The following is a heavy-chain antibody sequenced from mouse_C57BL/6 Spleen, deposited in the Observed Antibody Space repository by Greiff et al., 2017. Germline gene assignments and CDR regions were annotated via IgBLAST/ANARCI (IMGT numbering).Heavy chain of an antibody. Sequence: VQLQQPGAELVKPGASVKLSCKASGYTFTSYWMQWVKQRPGQGLEWIGEIDPSDSYTNYNQKFKGKATLTVDTSSSTAYMQLSSLTSEDSAVYDCARGGTGRGDYWGQGTTLTVSS. CDR2: IDPSDSYT. J-gene: IGHJ2*01. D-gene: IGHD4-1*01. CDR1: GYTFTSYW. V-gene: IGHV1-50*01. CDR3: ARGGTGRGDY.